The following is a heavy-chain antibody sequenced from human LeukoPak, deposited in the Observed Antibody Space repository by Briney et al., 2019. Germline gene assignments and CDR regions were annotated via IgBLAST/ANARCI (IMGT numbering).Heavy chain of an antibody. CDR3: ARDLIAVAAPYYFDY. V-gene: IGHV4-39*07. Sequence: SETLSLTCTVSGGSISGSSYYWGWIRQPPGKGLEWIGSIYYSGSTYYNPSLKSRVTISVDTSKNQFSLKLSSVTAADTAVYYCARDLIAVAAPYYFDYWGQGTLVTVSS. D-gene: IGHD6-19*01. CDR1: GGSISGSSYY. CDR2: IYYSGST. J-gene: IGHJ4*02.